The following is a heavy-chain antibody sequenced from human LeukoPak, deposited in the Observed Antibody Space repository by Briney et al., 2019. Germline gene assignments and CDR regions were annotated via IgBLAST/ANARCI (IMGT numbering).Heavy chain of an antibody. Sequence: PSGTLSLTCTVSGGSISSGDYYWSWIRQPPGKGLEWIGYIYYSGSTYYNPSLKSRVTISVDTSKNQFSLKLSSVTAADTAVYYCARGGYCSSTSCHRTRGYYYYGMDVWGQGTTVTVSS. J-gene: IGHJ6*02. CDR2: IYYSGST. D-gene: IGHD2-2*01. V-gene: IGHV4-30-4*01. CDR1: GGSISSGDYY. CDR3: ARGGYCSSTSCHRTRGYYYYGMDV.